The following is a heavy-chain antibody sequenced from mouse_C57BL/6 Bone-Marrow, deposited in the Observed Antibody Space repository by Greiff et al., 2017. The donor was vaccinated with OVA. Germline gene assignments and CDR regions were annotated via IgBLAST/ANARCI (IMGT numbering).Heavy chain of an antibody. CDR3: ARGGMVTTAKAWFAY. CDR2: IFPGSGST. Sequence: VQLQQSGPELVRPGASVKISCKAPGYTFTSHWMQWVRQRPGQGLEWIGEIFPGSGSTYYNEKFKGKATLTVDKSSSTAYMELRSLTSEDTAVYYCARGGMVTTAKAWFAYWGQGTLVAVSA. D-gene: IGHD2-2*01. J-gene: IGHJ3*01. V-gene: IGHV1-56*01. CDR1: GYTFTSHW.